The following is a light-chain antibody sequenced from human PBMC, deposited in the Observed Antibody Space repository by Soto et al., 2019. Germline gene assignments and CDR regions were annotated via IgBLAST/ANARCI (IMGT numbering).Light chain of an antibody. CDR1: QSVSNSY. CDR3: QQYGSPGT. V-gene: IGKV3-20*01. Sequence: EIVLTQSPGTLSLSPGERATLSCRASQSVSNSYLAWYQPKPGQAPRLLIYGASTRATGIPDRFSGSGSGTDFTLTISRLEPEDFAVYYCQQYGSPGTFGQGTKVDIK. CDR2: GAS. J-gene: IGKJ1*01.